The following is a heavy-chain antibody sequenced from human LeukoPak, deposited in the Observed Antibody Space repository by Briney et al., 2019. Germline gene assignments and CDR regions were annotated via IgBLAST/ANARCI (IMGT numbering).Heavy chain of an antibody. CDR3: ARVETEGSSWYGVHYFDY. Sequence: SETLSLTCTVSGYSINNGYYWGWIRQAPGKGLEWLGSIYLSGSPYYNPSLKSRLTISVDTSKKQFSLKVNSVTAADTAVYYCARVETEGSSWYGVHYFDYWGQGTQVTVSS. J-gene: IGHJ4*02. CDR2: IYLSGSP. CDR1: GYSINNGYY. D-gene: IGHD6-13*01. V-gene: IGHV4-38-2*02.